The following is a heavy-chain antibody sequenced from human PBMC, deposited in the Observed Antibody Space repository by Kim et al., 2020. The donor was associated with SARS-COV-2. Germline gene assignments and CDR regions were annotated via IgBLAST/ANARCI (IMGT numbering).Heavy chain of an antibody. CDR2: IYYSGST. CDR3: ARVPGTTYTIDY. J-gene: IGHJ4*02. CDR1: GGSISSGGYY. V-gene: IGHV4-31*03. Sequence: SETLSLTCTVSGGSISSGGYYWSWIRQHPGKGLEWIGYIYYSGSTYYNPSLKSRVTISVDTSKNQFSLKLSSVTAADTAVYYCARVPGTTYTIDYWGQGTLLTVSS. D-gene: IGHD1-7*01.